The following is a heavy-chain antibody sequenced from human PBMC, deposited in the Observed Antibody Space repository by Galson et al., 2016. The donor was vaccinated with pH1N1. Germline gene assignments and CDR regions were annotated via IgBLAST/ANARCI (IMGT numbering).Heavy chain of an antibody. CDR1: GFTFSDYY. J-gene: IGHJ4*02. Sequence: SLRLSCAASGFTFSDYYMSWIRQAPGKGLEWLSHISSSGNTIYYADSVKGRFTISRDNARNSLYLQMNSLRAEDTALYYCAGYCSGGSCSGSYYYFDTWGQGTLVTVSS. CDR2: ISSSGNTI. V-gene: IGHV3-11*01. D-gene: IGHD2-15*01. CDR3: AGYCSGGSCSGSYYYFDT.